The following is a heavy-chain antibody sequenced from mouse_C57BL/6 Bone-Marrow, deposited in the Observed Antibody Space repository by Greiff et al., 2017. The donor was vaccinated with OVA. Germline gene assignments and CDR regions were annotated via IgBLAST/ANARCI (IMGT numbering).Heavy chain of an antibody. CDR2: IYPGSGNT. Sequence: QVQLQQSGAELVRPGASVKLSCKASGYTFTDYYINWVKQRPGQGLEWIARIYPGSGNTYYNEKFKGKATLTAEKSSSTAYMQLSSLTSEDSAVYFCARRDWDWGYFDVWGTGTTVTVSS. CDR1: GYTFTDYY. V-gene: IGHV1-76*01. CDR3: ARRDWDWGYFDV. J-gene: IGHJ1*03. D-gene: IGHD4-1*01.